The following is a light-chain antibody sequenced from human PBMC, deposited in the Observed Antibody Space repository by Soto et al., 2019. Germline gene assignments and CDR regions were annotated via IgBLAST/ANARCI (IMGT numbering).Light chain of an antibody. J-gene: IGKJ5*01. CDR2: AAS. V-gene: IGKV3-15*01. CDR3: QQYNNWPPEIT. Sequence: EIVMTQSPATLSVSPGERATLSCRAVQSLSFNLAWYQRKPGQAPRLLIYAASTRATGIPARFSGSGSGTEFTLTISSLQSEDFAVYYCQQYNNWPPEITFGQGTRLEI. CDR1: QSLSFN.